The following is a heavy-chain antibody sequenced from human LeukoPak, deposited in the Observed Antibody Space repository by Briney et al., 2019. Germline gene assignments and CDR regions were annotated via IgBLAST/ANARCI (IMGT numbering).Heavy chain of an antibody. D-gene: IGHD7-27*01. V-gene: IGHV3-23*01. J-gene: IGHJ4*02. CDR2: ITTGDGNT. CDR1: GFTFSSFT. CDR3: AKDGGLWVSAHWGDS. Sequence: GGSLRLSCTASGFTFSSFTMTWVRQAPGKGLKWVSTITTGDGNTYYADSVKGRFTVSRDDSKNTLYLQMNSLRAEDTAVYYCAKDGGLWVSAHWGDSWGRGTLVTVSS.